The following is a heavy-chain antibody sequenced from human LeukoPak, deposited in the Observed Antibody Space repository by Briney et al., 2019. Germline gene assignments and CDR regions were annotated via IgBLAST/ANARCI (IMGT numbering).Heavy chain of an antibody. CDR2: IYHSGST. CDR1: GYSISSGYY. J-gene: IGHJ4*02. V-gene: IGHV4-38-2*02. Sequence: PSETLSLTCTVSGYSISSGYYWGWIRQPPGKGLEWIGSIYHSGSTYYNPSLKSRVTISVDTSKNQFSLKLSSVTAADTAVYYCARQPYGGNFDYWGQGTLVTVSS. CDR3: ARQPYGGNFDY. D-gene: IGHD4-23*01.